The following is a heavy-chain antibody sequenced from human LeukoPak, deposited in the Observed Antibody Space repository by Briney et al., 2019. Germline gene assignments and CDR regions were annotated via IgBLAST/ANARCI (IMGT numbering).Heavy chain of an antibody. CDR2: INPSGGST. J-gene: IGHJ6*02. D-gene: IGHD6-19*01. CDR3: ARESGGGQWLLDYYYGMDV. Sequence: ASVKVSCKASGYTFTSYYMHWVRQAPGQGLEWMGIINPSGGSTSYAQKFQGRVTMTRDTSTSTVYMELSSLRPEDTAVYYCARESGGGQWLLDYYYGMDVWGQGTTVTVSS. CDR1: GYTFTSYY. V-gene: IGHV1-46*01.